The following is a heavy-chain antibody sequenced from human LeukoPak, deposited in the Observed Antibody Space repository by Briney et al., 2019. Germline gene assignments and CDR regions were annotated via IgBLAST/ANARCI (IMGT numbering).Heavy chain of an antibody. V-gene: IGHV3-7*01. CDR3: ARFARTSSSWYWDDAFDI. CDR1: GFTFSSYW. CDR2: IKQDGSEK. D-gene: IGHD6-13*01. J-gene: IGHJ3*02. Sequence: GGSLRLFCAASGFTFSSYWMSWVRQAPGKGLEWVANIKQDGSEKYYVDSVKGRFTISRDNAKNSLYLQMNSLRAEDTAVYYCARFARTSSSWYWDDAFDIWGQGTMVTVSS.